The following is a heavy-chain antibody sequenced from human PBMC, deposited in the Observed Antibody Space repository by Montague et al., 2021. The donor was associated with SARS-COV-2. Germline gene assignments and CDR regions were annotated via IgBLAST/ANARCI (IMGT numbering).Heavy chain of an antibody. CDR2: IYYSGST. D-gene: IGHD4-17*01. J-gene: IGHJ6*02. CDR1: GGSISSYY. CDR3: ARYTRQIRLIVFDYGMDV. Sequence: SETLSLTCTVSGGSISSYYWSWVRQPPGKGLEWIGYIYYSGSTNXNPSLKSRVTISVDTSENQFSLKLSSVTAADTAVYYCARYTRQIRLIVFDYGMDVWGQGTTVTVSS. V-gene: IGHV4-59*01.